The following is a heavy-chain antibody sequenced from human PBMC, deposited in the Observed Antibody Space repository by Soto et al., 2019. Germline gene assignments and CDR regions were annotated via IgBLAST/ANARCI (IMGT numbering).Heavy chain of an antibody. Sequence: QMQLQESGPGLVKPSETLSLTCTVSGVPISSSSHYWGWIRQPPGKGLEWIGSIYYSGTTYYNPSLKTRVTISVDTSKNNFSLQLNSVTAADTAVYYCSRREDGDFGVGWFFDLWGRGTLVSVSS. CDR2: IYYSGTT. V-gene: IGHV4-39*02. CDR3: SRREDGDFGVGWFFDL. J-gene: IGHJ2*01. CDR1: GVPISSSSHY. D-gene: IGHD4-17*01.